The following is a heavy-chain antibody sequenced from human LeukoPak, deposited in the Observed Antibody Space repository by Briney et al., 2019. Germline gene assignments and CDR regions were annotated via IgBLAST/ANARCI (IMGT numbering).Heavy chain of an antibody. J-gene: IGHJ3*02. V-gene: IGHV3-23*01. CDR2: ISGSGGST. CDR1: GFTFSSYA. D-gene: IGHD6-19*01. Sequence: GASLRLSCAASGFTFSSYAMSWVSQAPEKGLEWVSAISGSGGSTYYADSVKGRFTISRDNSKNTLYLQMNSLRAEDTAVYYCARTTGWLVYDAFDIWGQGTMVTVSS. CDR3: ARTTGWLVYDAFDI.